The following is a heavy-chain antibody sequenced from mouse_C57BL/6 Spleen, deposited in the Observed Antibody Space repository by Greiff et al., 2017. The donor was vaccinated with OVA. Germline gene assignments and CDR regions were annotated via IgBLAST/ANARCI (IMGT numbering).Heavy chain of an antibody. V-gene: IGHV3-6*01. CDR1: GYSITSGYY. CDR2: ISYDGSN. J-gene: IGHJ2*01. D-gene: IGHD2-1*01. CDR3: ARGGNSFDY. Sequence: EVKLQESGPGLVKPSQSLSLTCSVTGYSITSGYYWNWLRQFPGNKLEWMGYISYDGSNNYNPSLKNRISITRDTSKNQFFLKLNSVTTEDTATYYCARGGNSFDYWGQGTTLTVSS.